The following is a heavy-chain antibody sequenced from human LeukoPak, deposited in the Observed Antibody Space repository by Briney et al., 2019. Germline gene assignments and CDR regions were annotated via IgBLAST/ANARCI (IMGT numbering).Heavy chain of an antibody. Sequence: SETLSLTCTVSNGSISTNYWTWILQPAGKGLEWIGRIYNTGTTNCNPSLKSRVTMSVDTSKNQFSLRLSSVTAADTAIYYCARVRDSSGYYLGAFDVWGQGTMVTVSS. CDR2: IYNTGTT. D-gene: IGHD3-22*01. V-gene: IGHV4-4*07. CDR3: ARVRDSSGYYLGAFDV. J-gene: IGHJ3*01. CDR1: NGSISTNY.